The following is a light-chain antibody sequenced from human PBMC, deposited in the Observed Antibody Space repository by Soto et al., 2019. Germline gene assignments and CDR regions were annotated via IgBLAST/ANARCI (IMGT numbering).Light chain of an antibody. CDR3: QQSYSRMT. J-gene: IGKJ1*01. Sequence: DIQMTQSPSSLSASVGDGVTITCRASQSISSYVSWYQQKPGKAPKLMIYAASRLESGVPSRFSGSRSGTDFTLTISSLQPEDFATYYCQQSYSRMTFGQGTKVDIK. V-gene: IGKV1-39*01. CDR1: QSISSY. CDR2: AAS.